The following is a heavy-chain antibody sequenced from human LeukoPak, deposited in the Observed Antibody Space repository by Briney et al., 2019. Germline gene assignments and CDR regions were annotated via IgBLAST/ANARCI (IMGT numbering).Heavy chain of an antibody. CDR3: AKVHYYDSSGMGGFDH. V-gene: IGHV3-23*01. CDR2: ISGGDRST. D-gene: IGHD3-22*01. J-gene: IGHJ4*02. CDR1: GFTFSSYA. Sequence: PGGSLRLSCAASGFTFSSYAMSWVRQAPGKGLEWVSAISGGDRSTHYADSVKGRFTISRDSSKNTLYLQMNSLRVDDTAVYYCAKVHYYDSSGMGGFDHWGQGTLGTVSS.